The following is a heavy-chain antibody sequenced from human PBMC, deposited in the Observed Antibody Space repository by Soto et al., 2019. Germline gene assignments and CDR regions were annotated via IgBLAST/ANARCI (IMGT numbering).Heavy chain of an antibody. D-gene: IGHD3-3*01. J-gene: IGHJ6*03. Sequence: GGSLRLSCAASGFTFSSYWMSWVRQAPGKGLEWVANIKQDGSEKYYVDSVKGRFTISRDNAKNSLYLQMNSLRAEDTAVYYCARDEHVVEWLYYYYYMDVWGKGTTVTVSS. V-gene: IGHV3-7*01. CDR3: ARDEHVVEWLYYYYYMDV. CDR2: IKQDGSEK. CDR1: GFTFSSYW.